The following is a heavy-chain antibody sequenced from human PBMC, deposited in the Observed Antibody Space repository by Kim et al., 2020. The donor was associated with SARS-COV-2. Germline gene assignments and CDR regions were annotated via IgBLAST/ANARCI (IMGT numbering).Heavy chain of an antibody. CDR3: ARVPPAVAGTTAWYFDI. D-gene: IGHD6-19*01. V-gene: IGHV3-21*01. CDR2: ISINSTYM. CDR1: GFTFSSYN. J-gene: IGHJ2*01. Sequence: GGSLRLSCAASGFTFSSYNMNWVRQAPGKGLEWVSSISINSTYMYYADSVKGRFTISRDNAKNSLYLQMNSLRAEDTAVFYCARVPPAVAGTTAWYFDIWGRGTLVTVSS.